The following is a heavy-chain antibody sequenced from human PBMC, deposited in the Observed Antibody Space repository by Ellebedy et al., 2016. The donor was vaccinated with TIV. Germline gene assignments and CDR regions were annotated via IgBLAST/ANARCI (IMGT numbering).Heavy chain of an antibody. V-gene: IGHV3-21*01. CDR2: IKSSSVYI. CDR1: GFTFSSYA. D-gene: IGHD2-21*02. Sequence: PGGSLRLSCAASGFTFSSYAMHWVRQAPGKGLEWVSSIKSSSVYIYYADSVKGRFTISRDNAKNSLYLQMNSLRAEDTAVYYCAREPPIVVVTAFTYYFDYWGQGTLVTVSS. CDR3: AREPPIVVVTAFTYYFDY. J-gene: IGHJ4*02.